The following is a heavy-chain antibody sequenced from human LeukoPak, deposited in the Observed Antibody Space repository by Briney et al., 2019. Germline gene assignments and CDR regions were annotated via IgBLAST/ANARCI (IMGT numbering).Heavy chain of an antibody. CDR3: ARDHFQWELRTIDY. J-gene: IGHJ4*02. CDR1: GFTFSDYY. CDR2: ISSSGSTI. D-gene: IGHD1-26*01. Sequence: GGSLRLSCAASGFTFSDYYMSWIRQAPGKGLEWVSYISSSGSTIYYADSVKGRFTISRDNAKNSLYLQMNSLRAEDTAVYYCARDHFQWELRTIDYWGQGTLVTVSS. V-gene: IGHV3-11*01.